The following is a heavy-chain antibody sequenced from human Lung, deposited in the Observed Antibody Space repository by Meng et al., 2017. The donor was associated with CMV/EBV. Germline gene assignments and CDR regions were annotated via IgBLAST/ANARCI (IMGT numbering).Heavy chain of an antibody. CDR1: GASNGMGTYF. Sequence: SGASNGMGTYFWGWVRQPAGKGLEWLGRVHSNGTTSDNPSLKSRLIISVDTSKNYFTLKLSSVTARDTAIYYCAREAFSDFWGGADYWGQGALVTVSS. D-gene: IGHD3-3*01. J-gene: IGHJ4*02. V-gene: IGHV4-61*02. CDR2: VHSNGTT. CDR3: AREAFSDFWGGADY.